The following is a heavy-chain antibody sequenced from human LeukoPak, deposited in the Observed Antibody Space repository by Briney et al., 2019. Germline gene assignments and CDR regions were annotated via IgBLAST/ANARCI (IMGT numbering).Heavy chain of an antibody. CDR1: GFTVSSNY. D-gene: IGHD3-22*01. J-gene: IGHJ4*02. V-gene: IGHV3-66*02. Sequence: GGSLRLSCAASGFTVSSNYMSWVRQAPGKGLECVSVIYSGGNTYYADSVKGRFTISRDNSKYTLYLQMSSLRADDTAIYYCTRGPPMYSYGSSAYHYDYFEYWGQGTLVTVSS. CDR3: TRGPPMYSYGSSAYHYDYFEY. CDR2: IYSGGNT.